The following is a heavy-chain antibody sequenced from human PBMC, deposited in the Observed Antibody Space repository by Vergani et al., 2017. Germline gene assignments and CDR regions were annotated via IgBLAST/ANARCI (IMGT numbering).Heavy chain of an antibody. V-gene: IGHV2-5*01. J-gene: IGHJ6*02. CDR1: GFSLSTSGEG. CDR2: IYWNDDK. D-gene: IGHD3-10*01. CDR3: AHNPSVVRGLTNRLYYYYYYGMDV. Sequence: QITLKESGPTLVKPTQTLTLTCTFSGFSLSTSGEGVAWVRQPPGKALEWLALIYWNDDKRYSPSLKRRLTLTKDTSKNRVVLTMTDMDPADTATYYCAHNPSVVRGLTNRLYYYYYYGMDVWGQGTAVTVSS.